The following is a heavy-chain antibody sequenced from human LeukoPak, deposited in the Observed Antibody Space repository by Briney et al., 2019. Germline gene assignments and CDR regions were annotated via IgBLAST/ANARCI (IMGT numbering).Heavy chain of an antibody. CDR3: AVIAAAGSRPKDV. D-gene: IGHD6-13*01. Sequence: SETLSLTYAVYGGSFSGYYWSWIRQPPGKGLEWIGEINHSGSTNYNPSLKSRVTISVDTSKNQFSLKLSSVTAADTAVYYCAVIAAAGSRPKDVWGQGTTVTVSS. V-gene: IGHV4-34*01. CDR1: GGSFSGYY. CDR2: INHSGST. J-gene: IGHJ6*02.